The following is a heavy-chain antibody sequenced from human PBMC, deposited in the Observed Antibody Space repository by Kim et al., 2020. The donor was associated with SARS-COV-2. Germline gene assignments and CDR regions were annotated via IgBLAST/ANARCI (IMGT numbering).Heavy chain of an antibody. CDR1: GFISSSYA. Sequence: GGSLRLSCAASGFISSSYAMTWVRQAPGKGLEWVSAFDGSGGRTYYADSVKGRFTISRDTSENTLYLQLNSLRAEVTAIYYCTKGGTLVKDPYYGMKLWGQGTTVTVS. D-gene: IGHD1-1*01. J-gene: IGHJ6*02. CDR2: FDGSGGRT. V-gene: IGHV3-23*01. CDR3: TKGGTLVKDPYYGMKL.